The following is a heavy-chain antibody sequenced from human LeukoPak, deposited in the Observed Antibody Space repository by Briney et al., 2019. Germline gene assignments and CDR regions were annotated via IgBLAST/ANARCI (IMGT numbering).Heavy chain of an antibody. CDR3: TTPLTTVTTLPFDS. D-gene: IGHD4-17*01. Sequence: GGSLRLSCAASGXTFINAWMNWVRQAPGKGLEWVGRIKSRSDGGTTDYATPVKGRFTISRDDPKATVYLQMDSLKIEDTAVYYCTTPLTTVTTLPFDSWGQGTLVTVSS. CDR1: GXTFINAW. J-gene: IGHJ4*02. CDR2: IKSRSDGGTT. V-gene: IGHV3-15*01.